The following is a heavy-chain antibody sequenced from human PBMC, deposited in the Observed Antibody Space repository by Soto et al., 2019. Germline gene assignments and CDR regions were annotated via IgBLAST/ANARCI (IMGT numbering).Heavy chain of an antibody. CDR3: ASLTDCSSTSCYGY. CDR1: GGSISSSNW. J-gene: IGHJ4*02. D-gene: IGHD2-2*01. Sequence: SETLSLTCAVSGGSISSSNWWSWVRQPPGQGLEWIGEIYHSGSTNYNPSLKSRVTISVDKSKNQFSLKLSSVTAADTAVYYCASLTDCSSTSCYGYWGQGTLVTVSS. CDR2: IYHSGST. V-gene: IGHV4-4*02.